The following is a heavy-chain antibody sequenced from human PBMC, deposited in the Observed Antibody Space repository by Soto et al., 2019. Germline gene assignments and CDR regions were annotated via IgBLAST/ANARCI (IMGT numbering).Heavy chain of an antibody. CDR1: GFTFSSYA. CDR2: ISGSGGST. CDR3: AKAAYSSSRSSYYYYMDV. J-gene: IGHJ6*03. D-gene: IGHD6-13*01. Sequence: AGGSLRLSCAASGFTFSSYAMSWVRQAPGKGLEWVSAISGSGGSTYYADSVKGRFTISRDNSKNTLYLQMNSLRAEDTAVYYCAKAAYSSSRSSYYYYMDVWGKGTTVTVSS. V-gene: IGHV3-23*01.